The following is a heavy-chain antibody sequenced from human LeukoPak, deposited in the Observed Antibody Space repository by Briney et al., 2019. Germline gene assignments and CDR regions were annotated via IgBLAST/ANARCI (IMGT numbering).Heavy chain of an antibody. CDR1: GFTLRNYA. J-gene: IGHJ4*02. CDR2: IRGSGVGT. Sequence: GGSLRLSCAASGFTLRNYAMMWLRQAPGKGPEWVSAIRGSGVGTDYVDSVRGRFTISRDNSKNTLYLQMNSLRAEDTAVYYCARDPGYSPGYWGQGTLVTVSS. V-gene: IGHV3-23*01. CDR3: ARDPGYSPGY. D-gene: IGHD5-18*01.